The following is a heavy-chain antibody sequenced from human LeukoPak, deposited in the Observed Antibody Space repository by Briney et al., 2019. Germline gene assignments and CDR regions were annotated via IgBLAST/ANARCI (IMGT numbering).Heavy chain of an antibody. V-gene: IGHV3-74*01. CDR3: ARANPYSSSPATFDP. Sequence: GGSLRLSCAASGFTFSSYWMHWVRQAPGKGLVWVSRINTDGSSTSYADSVKGRFTISRDNAKNTLYLQMNSLRAEDTAVYYCARANPYSSSPATFDPWGQGTLVTVSS. J-gene: IGHJ5*02. D-gene: IGHD6-6*01. CDR1: GFTFSSYW. CDR2: INTDGSST.